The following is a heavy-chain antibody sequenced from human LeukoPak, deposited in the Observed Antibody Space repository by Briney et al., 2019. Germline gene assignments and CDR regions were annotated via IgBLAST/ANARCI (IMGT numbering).Heavy chain of an antibody. CDR3: ARGGIRFLEL. D-gene: IGHD3-3*01. CDR1: GLFLSSYE. CDR2: ISPSGGTI. V-gene: IGHV3-48*03. Sequence: PGGPLRLSCAASGLFLSSYEMNWVRQAPGKGLEWVSYISPSGGTIYYADSVKGRFTISRDNAKNSLYLQMNSLRAEDTAIYYCARGGIRFLELWGQGTLVTVSS. J-gene: IGHJ4*02.